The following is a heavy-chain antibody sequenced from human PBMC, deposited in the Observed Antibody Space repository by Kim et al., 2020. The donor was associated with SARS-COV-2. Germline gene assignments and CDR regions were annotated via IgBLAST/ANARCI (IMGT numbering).Heavy chain of an antibody. J-gene: IGHJ4*02. CDR1: GGSISSSSYY. V-gene: IGHV4-39*01. CDR2: IYYSGST. Sequence: SETLSLTCTVSGGSISSSSYYWGWIRQPPGEGLEWIGSIYYSGSTYYNPSLKSRVTISVDTSKNQFSLKLSSVTAADTAVYYCARHNYDFWSGYYSTKFDYWGQGTLVTVSS. D-gene: IGHD3-3*01. CDR3: ARHNYDFWSGYYSTKFDY.